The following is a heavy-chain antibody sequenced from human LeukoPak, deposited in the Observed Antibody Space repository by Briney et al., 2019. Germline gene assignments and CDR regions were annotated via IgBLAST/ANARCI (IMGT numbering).Heavy chain of an antibody. Sequence: ASVKVSCKASGYTFTNYGIIWVRQAPGQGLEGMGWISGFNGKTKYAQILQGRVTMTTDPHTTTAYMELGSLRSDDTAVYFCARSHSGSLRAPFDHWGQGTLVTVSS. J-gene: IGHJ4*02. D-gene: IGHD3-22*01. CDR3: ARSHSGSLRAPFDH. CDR1: GYTFTNYG. V-gene: IGHV1-18*01. CDR2: ISGFNGKT.